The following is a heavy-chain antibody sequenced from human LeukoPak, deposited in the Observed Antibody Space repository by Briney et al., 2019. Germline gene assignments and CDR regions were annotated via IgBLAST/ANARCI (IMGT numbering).Heavy chain of an antibody. Sequence: GGSLRLSCVASGFTVSTNYMSWVRPAPGKGLEWVSFIHSGGTTDYADSVKGRFSISRDNPKNSLYLQMNSLRAEDTAVYYCARDIPNYDSSGYPDYWGQGTLVTVSS. CDR2: IHSGGTT. CDR1: GFTVSTNY. CDR3: ARDIPNYDSSGYPDY. V-gene: IGHV3-53*01. D-gene: IGHD3-22*01. J-gene: IGHJ4*02.